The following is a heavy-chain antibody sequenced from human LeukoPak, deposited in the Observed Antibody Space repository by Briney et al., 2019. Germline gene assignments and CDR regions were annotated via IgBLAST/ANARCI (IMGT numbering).Heavy chain of an antibody. D-gene: IGHD1-26*01. Sequence: SVKVSCTASGGTFSSYAISWVRQAPGQGLEWMGGIIPIIGTANSAQKFQGRVTTTADEPTSTAYMEPSSLRAEDTAVYYCARGSGSFYEYYWGQGALVTVSS. CDR1: GGTFSSYA. CDR3: ARGSGSFYEYY. V-gene: IGHV1-69*01. CDR2: IIPIIGTA. J-gene: IGHJ4*02.